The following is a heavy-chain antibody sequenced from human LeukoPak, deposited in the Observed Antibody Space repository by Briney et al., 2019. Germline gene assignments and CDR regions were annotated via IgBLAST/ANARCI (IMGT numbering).Heavy chain of an antibody. D-gene: IGHD3-10*01. CDR3: AREITMVRGVHIDY. Sequence: SETLSLTCAVSGYSISSGYYWAWIRQPPGKGLEWIGSIYHSGSTYYNPSLKSRVTISVDTSKNQFSLKLSSVTAADTAVYYCAREITMVRGVHIDYWGQGTLVTVSS. V-gene: IGHV4-38-2*02. CDR2: IYHSGST. J-gene: IGHJ4*02. CDR1: GYSISSGYY.